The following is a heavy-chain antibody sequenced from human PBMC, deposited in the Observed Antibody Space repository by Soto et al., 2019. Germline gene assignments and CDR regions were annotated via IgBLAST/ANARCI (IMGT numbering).Heavy chain of an antibody. CDR2: ISYEGSNK. J-gene: IGHJ4*02. V-gene: IGHV3-30*18. CDR3: AKDILNYGSGRGLDY. D-gene: IGHD3-10*01. CDR1: GFTFSSYG. Sequence: QVQLVESGGGVVQPGRSLRLSCAASGFTFSSYGMHWVRQAPGKGLEWVAVISYEGSNKYYADTVKGRFTISRDNSKNTLYLQMNSLRAEDTAVYYCAKDILNYGSGRGLDYWGQGTLVTVSS.